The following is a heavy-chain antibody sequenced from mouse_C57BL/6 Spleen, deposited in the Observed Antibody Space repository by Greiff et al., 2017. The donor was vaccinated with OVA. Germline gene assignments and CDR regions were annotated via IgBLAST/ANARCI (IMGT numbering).Heavy chain of an antibody. J-gene: IGHJ1*03. Sequence: QVQLKESGAELVRPGSSVKLSCKASGYTFTSYWMDWVKQRPGQGLEWIGNIYPSDSETHYNQKFKDKATLTVDKSSSTAYMQLSSLTSEDSAVYYCARRRADYYGSSYWYFDVWGTGTTVTVSS. CDR2: IYPSDSET. D-gene: IGHD1-1*01. V-gene: IGHV1-61*01. CDR1: GYTFTSYW. CDR3: ARRRADYYGSSYWYFDV.